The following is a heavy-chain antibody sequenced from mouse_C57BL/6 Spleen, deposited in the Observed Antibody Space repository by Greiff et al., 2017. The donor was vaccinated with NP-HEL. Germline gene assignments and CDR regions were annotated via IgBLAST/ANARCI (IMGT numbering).Heavy chain of an antibody. CDR1: GYTFTSYG. CDR2: IYPRSGNT. CDR3: ARRGISYDYPYFDY. V-gene: IGHV1-81*01. D-gene: IGHD2-4*01. Sequence: VQLQQSGAELARPGASVKLSCKASGYTFTSYGISWVKQRTGQGLEWIGEIYPRSGNTYYNEKFKGKATLTADKSSSTAYMELRSLTSEDSAVYFWARRGISYDYPYFDYWGQGTTLTVSS. J-gene: IGHJ2*01.